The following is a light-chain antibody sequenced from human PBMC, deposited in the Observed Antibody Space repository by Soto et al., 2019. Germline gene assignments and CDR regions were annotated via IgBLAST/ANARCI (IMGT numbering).Light chain of an antibody. Sequence: DIQMTQSPSSLSASVGDRVTITCRASQSISSYLNWYQQKPGKAPKLLISASSSLQSGVPSRCSGSGSGTDFTLTISSLQPEDFATYYCHQSYSTLITFGQGTRLEIK. CDR2: ASS. CDR3: HQSYSTLIT. V-gene: IGKV1-39*01. CDR1: QSISSY. J-gene: IGKJ5*01.